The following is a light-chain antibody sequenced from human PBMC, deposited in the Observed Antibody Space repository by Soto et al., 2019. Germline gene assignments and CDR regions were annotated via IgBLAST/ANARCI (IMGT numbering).Light chain of an antibody. Sequence: EVVMRQSPATLSVSPGEGATLSCRASQGIGDTLAWYQHKPGQAPRLLISRASTGATGIPDRFSGSGSGTDFTLTINRLEPEDSAVYYCQQHTVSMYTFGQGTRLEIK. J-gene: IGKJ5*01. CDR2: RAS. CDR1: QGIGDT. V-gene: IGKV3D-15*01. CDR3: QQHTVSMYT.